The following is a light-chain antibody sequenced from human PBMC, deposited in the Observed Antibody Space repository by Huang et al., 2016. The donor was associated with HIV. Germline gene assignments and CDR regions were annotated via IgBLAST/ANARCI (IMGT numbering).Light chain of an antibody. CDR2: LGS. Sequence: DIVVTQSPLSLSVTPGEPASISCRSSESLLHSNGNTYLNWYLQKPGQSPHLLIYLGSNRASGVPDRFSGSGSGTDFTLKISRVQAEDVGVYYCMQASQTPWTFGQGTKLEVK. J-gene: IGKJ1*01. CDR3: MQASQTPWT. CDR1: ESLLHSNGNTY. V-gene: IGKV2-28*01.